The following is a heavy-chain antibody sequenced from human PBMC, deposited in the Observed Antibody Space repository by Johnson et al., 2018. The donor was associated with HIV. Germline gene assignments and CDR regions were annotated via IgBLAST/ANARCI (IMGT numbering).Heavy chain of an antibody. CDR1: GFSFDDYA. CDR2: IGWNSGSI. J-gene: IGHJ3*02. D-gene: IGHD6-25*01. V-gene: IGHV3-9*01. CDR3: AREKAAGAFDI. Sequence: VQLVESGGGLVQPGGSLRLSCAASGFSFDDYAMHWVRQVPGKGLEWVAGIGWNSGSIGYADSVRGRFIISRDNAKNSLYRQMNSLRAEDTALYYCAREKAAGAFDIWGQGTMVTVSS.